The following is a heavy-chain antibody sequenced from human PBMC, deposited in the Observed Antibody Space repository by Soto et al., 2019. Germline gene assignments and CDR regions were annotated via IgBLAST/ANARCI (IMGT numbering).Heavy chain of an antibody. Sequence: PSETLSLTCTVSGGSISSSSYYWGWIRQPPGKGLELIGEIHHSGSTYYNMSLKSRVIMSVDKSKNQFSLNLIFVTAEDTAVYYCARDIEPPGLFFDYWGQGTLVTVSS. V-gene: IGHV4-39*07. CDR3: ARDIEPPGLFFDY. CDR1: GGSISSSSYY. J-gene: IGHJ4*02. D-gene: IGHD6-13*01. CDR2: IHHSGST.